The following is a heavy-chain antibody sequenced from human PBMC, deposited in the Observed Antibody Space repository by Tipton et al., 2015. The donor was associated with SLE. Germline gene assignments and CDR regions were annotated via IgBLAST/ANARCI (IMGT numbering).Heavy chain of an antibody. V-gene: IGHV3-73*01. CDR1: GFTFSGSA. CDR3: AAMVQGVIGDGYYGMDV. Sequence: SLRLSCAGSGFTFSGSAMHWVRQASGKGLEWVGRIRSKADSYATVYGASVKGRFTISRDDLKNTAYLQMNSLKIEDTVVYYCAAMVQGVIGDGYYGMDVWGQGTTVTVSS. J-gene: IGHJ6*02. CDR2: IRSKADSYAT. D-gene: IGHD3-10*01.